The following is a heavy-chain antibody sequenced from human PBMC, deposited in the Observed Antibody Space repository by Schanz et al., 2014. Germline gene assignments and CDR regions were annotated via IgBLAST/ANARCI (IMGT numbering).Heavy chain of an antibody. CDR2: ISYDGRSK. CDR1: GFKFSIYA. Sequence: QVQLVDSGGGVVQPGRSLRLSCAASGFKFSIYAMHWVRQAPGKGLEWVAVISYDGRSKDYADSVKGRFTISRDNSKNTLYLQMNSLRAEDTAVYYCARDRQQLVGRIGYYYGMDVWGQGTTVTVSS. D-gene: IGHD6-13*01. CDR3: ARDRQQLVGRIGYYYGMDV. V-gene: IGHV3-30*04. J-gene: IGHJ6*02.